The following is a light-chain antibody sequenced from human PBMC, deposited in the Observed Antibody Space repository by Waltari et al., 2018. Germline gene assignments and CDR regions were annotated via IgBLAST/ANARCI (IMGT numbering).Light chain of an antibody. V-gene: IGKV3-15*01. CDR3: QQYNNWPPSWT. J-gene: IGKJ1*01. CDR1: QSVGSN. CDR2: VAS. Sequence: IVMTLSPDSLSVSPVERGTLSCRASQSVGSNLAWYQQKPGQAPRLLIYVASTMATDIPARFSGSGSGTEFTLTITIMQSEDFAVYYCQQYNNWPPSWTFGQGTKVEIK.